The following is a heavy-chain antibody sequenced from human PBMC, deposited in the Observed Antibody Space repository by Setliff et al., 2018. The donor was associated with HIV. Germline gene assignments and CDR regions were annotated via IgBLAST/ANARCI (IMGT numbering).Heavy chain of an antibody. J-gene: IGHJ6*02. CDR1: GYSISSGYY. Sequence: PSETLSLTCAVSGYSISSGYYWGWIRQPPGKGLEWIGSIYHSGSTYYNPSLKSRVTISVDTSKNQFSLKLSSVTAADTAAYYCAREVVVGATGGMDVWGQGTTVTVSS. CDR3: AREVVVGATGGMDV. V-gene: IGHV4-38-2*02. CDR2: IYHSGST. D-gene: IGHD1-26*01.